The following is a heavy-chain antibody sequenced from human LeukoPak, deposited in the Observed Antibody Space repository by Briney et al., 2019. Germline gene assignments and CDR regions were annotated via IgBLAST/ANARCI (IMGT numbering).Heavy chain of an antibody. CDR3: ARDPQRWELLYRDAFDI. CDR1: GFTFSTYW. CDR2: IKQDGSEK. D-gene: IGHD1-26*01. V-gene: IGHV3-7*01. Sequence: PGGSLRLSCATSGFTFSTYWMSWVRQAPGKGLEWVANIKQDGSEKYYVGSVKGRFTISRDNAKNSLYLQMNSLRAEDTAVYYCARDPQRWELLYRDAFDIWGQGTMVTVSS. J-gene: IGHJ3*02.